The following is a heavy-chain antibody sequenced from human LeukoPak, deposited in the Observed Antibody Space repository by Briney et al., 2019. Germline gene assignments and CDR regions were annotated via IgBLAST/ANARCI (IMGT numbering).Heavy chain of an antibody. D-gene: IGHD3-22*01. CDR3: AKDPYYDSSGYSKGPYGMDV. J-gene: IGHJ6*02. CDR1: GFTFSTYA. Sequence: PGGSLRLSCAASGFTFSTYAVNWVRQAPGKGLEWVSTISGSGDSTYYADSVKGRFTISRDNSKNTLYLQMNSLRAEDTAVYYCAKDPYYDSSGYSKGPYGMDVWGQGTTVTVSS. CDR2: ISGSGDST. V-gene: IGHV3-23*01.